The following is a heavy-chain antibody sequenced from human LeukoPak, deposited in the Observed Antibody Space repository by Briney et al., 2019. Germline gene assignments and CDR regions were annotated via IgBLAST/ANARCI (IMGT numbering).Heavy chain of an antibody. V-gene: IGHV3-48*03. CDR1: GFTFSSYE. D-gene: IGHD6-13*01. CDR2: ISSSGGTI. CDR3: ARAKMTTAGGVFDY. J-gene: IGHJ4*02. Sequence: PGGSLRLSCAASGFTFSSYEMNWVRQAPGKGLEWVSDISSSGGTIYYADSVKGRFTISRDNAKNSLYLQMNSLRAEDTAVYYCARAKMTTAGGVFDYWGQGTLVTVSS.